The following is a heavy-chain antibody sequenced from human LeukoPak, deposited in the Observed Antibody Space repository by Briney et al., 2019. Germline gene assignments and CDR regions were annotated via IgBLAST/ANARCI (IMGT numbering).Heavy chain of an antibody. CDR2: INPSGGST. J-gene: IGHJ5*01. Sequence: ASVKVSCKASGYTFTSYYMHWVRQAPGQGLEWMGIINPSGGSTSYAQKFQGRVTMTRDMSTSTVYMELSSLRSEDTAVYYCARVSPGYGGWFDPWGQGTLVTVSS. CDR3: ARVSPGYGGWFDP. CDR1: GYTFTSYY. V-gene: IGHV1-46*01. D-gene: IGHD3-16*01.